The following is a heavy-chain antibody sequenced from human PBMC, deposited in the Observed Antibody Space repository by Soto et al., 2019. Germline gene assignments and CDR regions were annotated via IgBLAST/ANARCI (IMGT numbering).Heavy chain of an antibody. CDR2: IRWNSGTI. D-gene: IGHD6-13*01. Sequence: GGSLRLSCAASGFAFQDFAMHWVRQPPGKGLEWVSGIRWNSGTIVYADSVKGRFTISRDNAKNSLYLQMNSLRSEDTALYYCEKDHSSTWSYVDSWGQGTLVTVSS. V-gene: IGHV3-9*01. CDR3: EKDHSSTWSYVDS. J-gene: IGHJ4*02. CDR1: GFAFQDFA.